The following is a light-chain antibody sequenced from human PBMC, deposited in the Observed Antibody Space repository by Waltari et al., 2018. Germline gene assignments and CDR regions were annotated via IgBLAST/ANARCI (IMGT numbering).Light chain of an antibody. CDR1: QSDLYISNNKNY. CDR3: QQYYSTPFT. Sequence: DIVMTQSPYSLAVSLGEGATIYCTSSQSDLYISNNKNYLAWYHRKPAQHPKLLIYWAASREAGVLDRCSGSGSGTDFTLTISSLQAEDVAVYYCQQYYSTPFTFGPGTKVDIK. V-gene: IGKV4-1*01. J-gene: IGKJ3*01. CDR2: WAA.